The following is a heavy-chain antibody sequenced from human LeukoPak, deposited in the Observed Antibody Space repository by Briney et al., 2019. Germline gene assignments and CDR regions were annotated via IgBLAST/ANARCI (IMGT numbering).Heavy chain of an antibody. V-gene: IGHV3-43*02. J-gene: IGHJ4*02. CDR3: ARESETSGWYDY. D-gene: IGHD6-19*01. Sequence: VRSLRLSCAAPGFIFAIHWVRQAPGKGLEWVSLISGDGGSTFYADSVRGRFTISRDNTRKSLSLQMSSLRSEDTALYYCARESETSGWYDYWGQGTLVTVSS. CDR2: ISGDGGST. CDR1: GFIFA.